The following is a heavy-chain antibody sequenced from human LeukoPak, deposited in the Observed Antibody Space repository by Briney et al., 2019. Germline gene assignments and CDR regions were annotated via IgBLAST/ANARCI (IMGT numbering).Heavy chain of an antibody. J-gene: IGHJ6*02. CDR1: GGSISSSNYY. CDR3: ARVILGNPYYYDSSGYQGDA. D-gene: IGHD3-22*01. Sequence: PAETLSLTCTVSGGSISSSNYYWGWIRQPPGKGLEWIGSVYYSGNTYYNPALKSRVTRSVGTSQNQFSLPLSSVPAADTAIYYRARVILGNPYYYDSSGYQGDASGQGTPVTASS. CDR2: VYYSGNT. V-gene: IGHV4-39*07.